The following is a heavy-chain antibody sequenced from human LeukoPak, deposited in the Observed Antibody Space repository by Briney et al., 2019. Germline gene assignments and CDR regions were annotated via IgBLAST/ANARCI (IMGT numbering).Heavy chain of an antibody. CDR3: AKDLHDGDYFDY. Sequence: GGSLRLPCAASGFTFSSYAMSWVRQAPGKGLEWVSAISGSGGSTYYADSVKGRFTISRDNSKNTLYLQVHSLRAEDTAVYYCAKDLHDGDYFDYWGQGTLVTVSS. CDR2: ISGSGGST. V-gene: IGHV3-23*01. J-gene: IGHJ4*02. D-gene: IGHD4-17*01. CDR1: GFTFSSYA.